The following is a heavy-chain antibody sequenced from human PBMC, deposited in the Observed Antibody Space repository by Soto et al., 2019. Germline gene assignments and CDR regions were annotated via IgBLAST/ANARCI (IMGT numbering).Heavy chain of an antibody. J-gene: IGHJ6*02. D-gene: IGHD3-10*01. Sequence: VGSLRLSCAASGFTFSSYAMSWVRQAPGKGLEWVSSVSAGGDMTYYSDSVKGRFTISRDNSNNALFLQMNSLRAQETALYYCARGDCGRSGPQASYYYSGLDVWGPGTTVTVSS. CDR2: VSAGGDMT. V-gene: IGHV3-23*01. CDR3: ARGDCGRSGPQASYYYSGLDV. CDR1: GFTFSSYA.